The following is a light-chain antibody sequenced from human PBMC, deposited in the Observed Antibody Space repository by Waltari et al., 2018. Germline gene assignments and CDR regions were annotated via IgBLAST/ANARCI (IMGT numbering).Light chain of an antibody. Sequence: VLTQSPGTLSLSPGERATLSCRASQRLTKNYLAWYQQKPGQAPRLLLSGASSRAAGIPDRFSGSGSGTDFALTISRLEPEDSAVYYCEQYGSSILYTFGQGTKLEIQ. CDR1: QRLTKNY. CDR3: EQYGSSILYT. CDR2: GAS. V-gene: IGKV3-20*01. J-gene: IGKJ2*01.